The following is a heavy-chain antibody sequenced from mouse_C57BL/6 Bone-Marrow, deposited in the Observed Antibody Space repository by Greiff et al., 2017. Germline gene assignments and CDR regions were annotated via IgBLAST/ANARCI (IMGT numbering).Heavy chain of an antibody. CDR2: INPNNGGT. CDR1: GYTFTDYY. Sequence: VQLQQSGPELVKPGASVKISCKASGYTFTDYYMNWVKQSHGKSLEWIGDINPNNGGTSYNQKFKGKATLTVDKSSSTAYMELRSLTSVDSAVYYCARTWDSNYSWFAYWGQGTLVTVSA. V-gene: IGHV1-26*01. D-gene: IGHD2-5*01. CDR3: ARTWDSNYSWFAY. J-gene: IGHJ3*01.